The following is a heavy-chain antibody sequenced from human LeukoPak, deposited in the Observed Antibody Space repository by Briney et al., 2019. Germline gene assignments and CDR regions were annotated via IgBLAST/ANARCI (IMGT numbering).Heavy chain of an antibody. CDR2: IYYSGST. Sequence: MPSETLSLTCTVSGGSISSGDYYWSWIRQPPGKGLEWIGYIYYSGSTYYNPSLKSRVTISVDTSKNQFSLKLSSVTAADTAVYYCARRPDCSSTSCYSFWFDPWGQGTLVTVSS. CDR3: ARRPDCSSTSCYSFWFDP. D-gene: IGHD2-2*02. CDR1: GGSISSGDYY. J-gene: IGHJ5*02. V-gene: IGHV4-30-4*08.